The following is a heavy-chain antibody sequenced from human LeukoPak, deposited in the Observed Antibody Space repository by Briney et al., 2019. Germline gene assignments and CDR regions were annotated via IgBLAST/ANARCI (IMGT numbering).Heavy chain of an antibody. CDR3: AKDWPSEWQQLPDYDAFDI. Sequence: GGSLRLSCAASGFTFSTYARSWVRQAPGKGLEWVSAINSGGSTYYTDSLKGRFTISIDNSKNTLYLQMNSLRADDTAVYYCAKDWPSEWQQLPDYDAFDIWGQGTMVTVSS. V-gene: IGHV3-23*01. D-gene: IGHD6-13*01. CDR1: GFTFSTYA. J-gene: IGHJ3*02. CDR2: INSGGST.